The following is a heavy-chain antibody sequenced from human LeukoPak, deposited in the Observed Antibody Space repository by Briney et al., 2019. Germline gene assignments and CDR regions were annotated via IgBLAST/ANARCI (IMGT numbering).Heavy chain of an antibody. D-gene: IGHD5-18*01. CDR1: GASISGSGYY. V-gene: IGHV4-61*05. CDR2: IYYSGST. Sequence: SETLSLTCTVSGASISGSGYYWGWIRQPPGKGLEWIGYIYYSGSTQYNTSLKSRVTISLDTSKSQFSLRLSSVTAADSALYYCARTRGYSYGYDLDYWGRGTLVTVSS. J-gene: IGHJ4*02. CDR3: ARTRGYSYGYDLDY.